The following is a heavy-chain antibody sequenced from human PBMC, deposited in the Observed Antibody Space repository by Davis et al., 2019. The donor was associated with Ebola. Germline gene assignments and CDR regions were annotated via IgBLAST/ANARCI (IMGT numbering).Heavy chain of an antibody. J-gene: IGHJ4*02. CDR2: INPNSGGT. D-gene: IGHD5-24*01. CDR3: ARGVATTVVGLDY. CDR1: GYTFTSYY. Sequence: ASVKVSCKASGYTFTSYYMHWVRQAPGQGLEWMGWINPNSGGTNYAQKFQGRVTMTRDTSTSTVYMELSSLRSEDTAVYYCARGVATTVVGLDYWGQGTLVTVSS. V-gene: IGHV1-2*02.